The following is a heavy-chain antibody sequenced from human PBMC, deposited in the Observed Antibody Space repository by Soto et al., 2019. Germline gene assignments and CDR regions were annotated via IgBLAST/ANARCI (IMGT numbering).Heavy chain of an antibody. Sequence: EVQLVESGGGLVQPGGSLRLSCVASGFTFRSSWMHWVRQAPGKGLVCVSRINSDATTTNYAEYAKGRVTIARDNAENTLYLQMDSLTDNETIVYDCAGGPTSWYGYDYWGQGTLLTVSS. V-gene: IGHV3-74*01. D-gene: IGHD6-13*01. CDR3: AGGPTSWYGYDY. CDR2: INSDATTT. CDR1: GFTFRSSW. J-gene: IGHJ4*02.